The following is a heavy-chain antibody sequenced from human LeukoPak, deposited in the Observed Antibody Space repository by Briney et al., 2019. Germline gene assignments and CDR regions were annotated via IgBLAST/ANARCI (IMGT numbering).Heavy chain of an antibody. Sequence: GGSLRLSCAASGFTFSSYGMSWVRQAPGKGLEWVSAISGRGGSTYYAHSVKGRFTISRDNSKNTVYLQMNSLRAEDTALYYLARSIERTTPWFFDYWGQGTQVTVSS. V-gene: IGHV3-23*01. J-gene: IGHJ4*02. D-gene: IGHD3-9*01. CDR3: ARSIERTTPWFFDY. CDR1: GFTFSSYG. CDR2: ISGRGGST.